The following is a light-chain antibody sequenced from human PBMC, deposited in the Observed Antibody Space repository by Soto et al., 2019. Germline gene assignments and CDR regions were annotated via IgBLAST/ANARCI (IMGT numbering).Light chain of an antibody. V-gene: IGKV3-20*01. CDR3: QQYVNYLQYT. Sequence: EIVLTQSPGTLSLSLGERATLSCRASQSVSSGYLAWYRQRPGQAPRLLIYGASNRAAGIPDRFSGSGSGTEFTLTISRLEPEDSAGYYCQQYVNYLQYTFGQGTKLEIK. CDR1: QSVSSGY. J-gene: IGKJ2*01. CDR2: GAS.